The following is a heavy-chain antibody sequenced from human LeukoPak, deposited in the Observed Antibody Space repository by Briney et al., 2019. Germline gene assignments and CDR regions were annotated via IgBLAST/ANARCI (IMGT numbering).Heavy chain of an antibody. CDR1: GFTFSSYA. D-gene: IGHD3-10*01. J-gene: IGHJ4*02. CDR2: ISYDGSNK. Sequence: GSLRLSCAASGFTFSSYAMHWVRQAPGKGLEWVAVISYDGSNKYYADSVKGRFTIFRDNSKNTLYLQMNSLRAEDTAVYYCARDYNAALVYWGQGTLVTVSS. V-gene: IGHV3-30-3*01. CDR3: ARDYNAALVY.